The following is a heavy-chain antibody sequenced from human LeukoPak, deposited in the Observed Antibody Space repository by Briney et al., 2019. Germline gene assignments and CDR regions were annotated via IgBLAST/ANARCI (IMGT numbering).Heavy chain of an antibody. CDR1: GFTFSNYE. J-gene: IGHJ6*03. D-gene: IGHD2/OR15-2a*01. CDR3: ASPSMTYYYYYMDV. CDR2: ISGSGSSI. Sequence: GGSLRLSCVASGFTFSNYEMNWVRQAPGKGLEWVSYISGSGSSIYYAGSVKGRFTISRDNAKNSLYLQMNTLRAEDTAVYYCASPSMTYYYYYMDVWGRGTTVTVSS. V-gene: IGHV3-48*03.